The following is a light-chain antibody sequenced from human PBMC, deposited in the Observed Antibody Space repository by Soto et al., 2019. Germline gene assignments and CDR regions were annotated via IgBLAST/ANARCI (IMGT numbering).Light chain of an antibody. J-gene: IGKJ1*01. V-gene: IGKV3-15*01. CDR3: QQYNNWPPWT. CDR1: QNIRNN. CDR2: GAS. Sequence: EVVITQSPASLSVSPGERATLSFSASQNIRNNLAWYQQKPGQSPRLLISGASTREAGIPGRFSGSGSGTEFTLIISSLQSEDFAIYYCQQYNNWPPWTFGQGTKVDIK.